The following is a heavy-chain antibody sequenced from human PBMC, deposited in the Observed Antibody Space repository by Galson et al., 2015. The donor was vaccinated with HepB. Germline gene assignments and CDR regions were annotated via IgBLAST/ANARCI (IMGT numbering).Heavy chain of an antibody. D-gene: IGHD4-17*01. CDR3: ARSLYDYGDYGAFDI. V-gene: IGHV3-21*01. Sequence: SLRLSCAASGFTFNTYSMNWVRQAPGKGLQWVSSISSSSRYIYYPDSLKGRFTISRDNAKNSLYLQMNNLRAEDTAVYFCARSLYDYGDYGAFDIWGQGTMVIVSS. CDR2: ISSSSRYI. CDR1: GFTFNTYS. J-gene: IGHJ3*02.